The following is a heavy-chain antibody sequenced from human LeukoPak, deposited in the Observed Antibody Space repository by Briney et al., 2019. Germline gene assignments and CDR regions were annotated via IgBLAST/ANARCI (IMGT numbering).Heavy chain of an antibody. CDR3: ARGHFRGMDV. Sequence: GGSPRLSCVASGFTFSSYDMHWVRQGTGKGLEWVSGIGTAGDPYYPDSVRGRFTISRENAKNSLYLQMDSLRDGDTAVYYCARGHFRGMDVWGQGTTVTVSS. V-gene: IGHV3-13*05. D-gene: IGHD3-3*02. J-gene: IGHJ6*02. CDR1: GFTFSSYD. CDR2: IGTAGDP.